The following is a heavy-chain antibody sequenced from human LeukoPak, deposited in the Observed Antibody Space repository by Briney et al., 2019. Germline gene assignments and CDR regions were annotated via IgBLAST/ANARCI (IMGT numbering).Heavy chain of an antibody. D-gene: IGHD3-10*01. V-gene: IGHV4-59*01. CDR1: GGSITTYY. J-gene: IGHJ4*02. CDR2: IFYSGST. CDR3: AAESSYYYGSGS. Sequence: SETLSLTCIVSGGSITTYYWNWIRQPPGKGLEWIGYIFYSGSTAYNPSLKSRVTISVDTSKNQFSLTLTSVTAADTAVYYCAAESSYYYGSGSWGQGTLVTVSS.